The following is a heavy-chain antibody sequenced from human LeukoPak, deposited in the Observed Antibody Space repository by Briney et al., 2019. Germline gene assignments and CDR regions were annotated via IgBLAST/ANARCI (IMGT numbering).Heavy chain of an antibody. CDR2: TWYDGSKE. J-gene: IGHJ4*02. CDR3: ARDRYFDY. V-gene: IGHV3-33*01. Sequence: PGGSLRLSCAVSGFTLSSHGMHWVRQAPGRGLEWVAVTWYDGSKEYYADSVKGRFTISRDISKNTLYLQMNSLRAEDTAVYYCARDRYFDYWGQGTLVTVSS. CDR1: GFTLSSHG.